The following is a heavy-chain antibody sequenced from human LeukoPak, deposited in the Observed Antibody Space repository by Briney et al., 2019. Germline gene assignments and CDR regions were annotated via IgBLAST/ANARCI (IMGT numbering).Heavy chain of an antibody. CDR3: ATPPSTATKANGDEAFDI. V-gene: IGHV3-23*01. D-gene: IGHD1/OR15-1a*01. Sequence: PGGSLRLSCAASLFNLSSLAMDWVRQAPGKGLEWVSAISGSGGSKYYADSVKGRFTISRDNSKNPLYLQMNSRRAESRLVYYCATPPSTATKANGDEAFDIWGQGTMVTVSS. J-gene: IGHJ3*02. CDR1: LFNLSSLA. CDR2: ISGSGGSK.